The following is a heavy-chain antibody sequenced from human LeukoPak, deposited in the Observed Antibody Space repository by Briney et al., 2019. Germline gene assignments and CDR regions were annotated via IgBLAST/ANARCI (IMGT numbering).Heavy chain of an antibody. CDR3: ARDYYDSSGYYYYYGIDV. J-gene: IGHJ6*02. D-gene: IGHD3-22*01. Sequence: TSETLSLTCTVSGGSISSYYWSWIRQPPGKGLEWIGYIYYSGSTNYNPSLKSRVTISVDTSKNQFSLKLSSVTAADTAVYYCARDYYDSSGYYYYYGIDVWGQGTTVTVSS. CDR2: IYYSGST. V-gene: IGHV4-59*12. CDR1: GGSISSYY.